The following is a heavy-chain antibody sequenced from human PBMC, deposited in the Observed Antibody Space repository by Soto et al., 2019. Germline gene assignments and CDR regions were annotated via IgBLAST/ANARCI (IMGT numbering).Heavy chain of an antibody. V-gene: IGHV3-74*01. CDR1: GFTLSSHW. CDR3: ARVADCTYSSNCNGRAAFDM. Sequence: VQLVESGGGLAQPGGSLRLSCAASGFTLSSHWMHWVRQAPGKGLVWVSRINRDGSTINYDDSVRGRYTISRDNATNTMSLQMNSLRDEDTAVYYCARVADCTYSSNCNGRAAFDMWGQGTMVTVSS. CDR2: INRDGSTI. J-gene: IGHJ3*02. D-gene: IGHD6-13*01.